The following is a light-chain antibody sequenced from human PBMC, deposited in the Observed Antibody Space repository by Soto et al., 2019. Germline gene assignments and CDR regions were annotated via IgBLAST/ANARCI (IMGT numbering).Light chain of an antibody. V-gene: IGLV2-14*02. CDR3: AAWDDSLSVVV. Sequence: QSALTQPASVSGSPGQSITISCTGTSSDFGNYNLVSWYQQHPGKVPKLILFEVNKRPSGVSGRFSGFKSGNTASLAISGLRSEDEADYYCAAWDDSLSVVVFGGGTKLTVL. CDR2: EVN. J-gene: IGLJ2*01. CDR1: SSDFGNYNL.